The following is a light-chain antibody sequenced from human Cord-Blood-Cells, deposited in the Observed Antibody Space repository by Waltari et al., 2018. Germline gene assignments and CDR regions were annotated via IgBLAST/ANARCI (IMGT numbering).Light chain of an antibody. CDR3: QQSYSTPLT. Sequence: QMTQSPSYLSASVGDRVTITCRASQSISSYLNWYQQKPGKAPKLLIYAASSLQSGVPSRFSGSGSETYFTLTISIQQPEDFATYYCQQSYSTPLTFGGGTKVEIK. CDR1: QSISSY. CDR2: AAS. J-gene: IGKJ4*01. V-gene: IGKV1-39*01.